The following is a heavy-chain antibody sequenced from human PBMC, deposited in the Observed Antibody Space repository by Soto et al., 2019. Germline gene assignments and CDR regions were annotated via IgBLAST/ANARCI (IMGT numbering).Heavy chain of an antibody. Sequence: ASVKVSCKASGVTFSSYVISWVRQAPGQGLEWMGGIIPFFDTANYAQKFQGRVTISAAESTRTAYMELHSLRSEDTAVYYCASGHYHDSTGYYPAEYFQYWGQGTPVTVSS. CDR2: IIPFFDTA. CDR1: GVTFSSYV. CDR3: ASGHYHDSTGYYPAEYFQY. V-gene: IGHV1-69*13. J-gene: IGHJ1*01. D-gene: IGHD3-22*01.